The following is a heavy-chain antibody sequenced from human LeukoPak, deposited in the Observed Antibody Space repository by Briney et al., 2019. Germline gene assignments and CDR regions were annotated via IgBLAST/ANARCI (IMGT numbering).Heavy chain of an antibody. V-gene: IGHV4-39*01. J-gene: IGHJ4*02. CDR2: IYSSGST. Sequence: SETLSLTCAVSGGSISGGSYYWGWIRQPPGKGLEWIGSIYSSGSTYCNPSLKSRVTISVDTSKNQFSLKLTSGTAADTAVYYCATSYSSRWPEIDYWGQGTLVTVSS. CDR3: ATSYSSRWPEIDY. D-gene: IGHD6-13*01. CDR1: GGSISGGSYY.